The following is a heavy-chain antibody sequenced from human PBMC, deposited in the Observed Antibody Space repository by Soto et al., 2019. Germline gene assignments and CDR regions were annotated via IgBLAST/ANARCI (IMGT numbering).Heavy chain of an antibody. V-gene: IGHV4-59*01. CDR2: IYYSGST. D-gene: IGHD3-10*01. Sequence: PSETLSLTCTVAAGSLSTSYWSCVRQPPGKGLEWIWYIYYSGSTNYNPSLKSRVTISVDTSKSQFSLKLSSVTAADTAVYYCARVGSSGAFDIWGQGTMVTVSS. CDR1: AGSLSTSY. CDR3: ARVGSSGAFDI. J-gene: IGHJ3*02.